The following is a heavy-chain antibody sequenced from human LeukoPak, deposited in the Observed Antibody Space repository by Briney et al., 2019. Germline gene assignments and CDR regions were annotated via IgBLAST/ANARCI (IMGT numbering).Heavy chain of an antibody. V-gene: IGHV1-2*02. Sequence: ASVKVSCKASGYTFSDYYIHWVRQAPGPELEWMGWIAPNSGGTKYAQRFQGRVTMTRDTSISTAYMDLSSLGSDDTAVFYCVRKSATRRTSESDYWGQGTPVTVPS. CDR2: IAPNSGGT. D-gene: IGHD2-15*01. J-gene: IGHJ4*02. CDR1: GYTFSDYY. CDR3: VRKSATRRTSESDY.